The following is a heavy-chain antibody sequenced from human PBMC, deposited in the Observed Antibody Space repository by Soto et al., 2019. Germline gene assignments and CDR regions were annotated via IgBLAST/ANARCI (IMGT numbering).Heavy chain of an antibody. J-gene: IGHJ6*02. CDR2: ISAYNGNT. CDR3: ASLCGGDCYSSYYYYYGMDV. D-gene: IGHD2-21*02. CDR1: GYTSTSYG. V-gene: IGHV1-18*01. Sequence: WASVKVSCKASGYTSTSYGISWVRQAPGQGLEWMGWISAYNGNTNYAQKLQGRVTMTTDTSTSTAYMELRSLRYDDTAVYYCASLCGGDCYSSYYYYYGMDVWGQGTTVTVSS.